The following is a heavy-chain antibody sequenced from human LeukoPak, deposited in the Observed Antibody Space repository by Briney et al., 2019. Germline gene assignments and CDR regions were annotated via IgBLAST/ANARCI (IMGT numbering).Heavy chain of an antibody. CDR1: GGSISTANYY. CDR3: ARAGGVVRGVITPLNWFDP. CDR2: IFYRGST. D-gene: IGHD3-10*01. Sequence: PSETLSLTCTVSGGSISTANYYWGWIRQPPGKGLEWIGNIFYRGSTYYSPSLKSRVTISLDTSRNQFSLKLSSVTAADTAVYYCARAGGVVRGVITPLNWFDPWGQGTLVTVSS. V-gene: IGHV4-39*07. J-gene: IGHJ5*02.